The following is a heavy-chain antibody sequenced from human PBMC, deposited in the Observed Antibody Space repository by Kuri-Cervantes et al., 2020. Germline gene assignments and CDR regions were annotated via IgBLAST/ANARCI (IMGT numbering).Heavy chain of an antibody. CDR2: ISDSGSTK. V-gene: IGHV3-48*04. CDR3: ARSRFFGYGYYYYMDV. Sequence: GESLKISCAASGFTFSGCGMHWVRQAPGKGLEWVSYISDSGSTKYYADSVKGRFTISRDNAKNSLYLQMNSLRAEDATIYYCARSRFFGYGYYYYMDVWGKGTTVTVSS. D-gene: IGHD3-22*01. CDR1: GFTFSGCG. J-gene: IGHJ6*03.